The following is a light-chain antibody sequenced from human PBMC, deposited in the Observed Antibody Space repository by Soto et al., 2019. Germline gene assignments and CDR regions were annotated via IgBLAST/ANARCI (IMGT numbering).Light chain of an antibody. V-gene: IGKV1-5*01. CDR2: DVS. J-gene: IGKJ2*01. CDR1: QSISSW. CDR3: QQYNVYYT. Sequence: DIQMTQSPSTLSASVGDRVTITCRASQSISSWLAWYQQKPGKAPKLLIYDVSSLENGVPSRFSGSGSGTEFTLTISSLQPEDFATYYCQQYNVYYTFGQGTKVDIK.